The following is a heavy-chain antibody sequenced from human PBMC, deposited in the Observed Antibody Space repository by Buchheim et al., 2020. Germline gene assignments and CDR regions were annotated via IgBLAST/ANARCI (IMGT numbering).Heavy chain of an antibody. V-gene: IGHV4-30-4*01. D-gene: IGHD2-15*01. CDR2: IYYRGST. CDR1: GGSISSGDYY. CDR3: ASGWRCSGGSCYTYYGMDV. J-gene: IGHJ6*02. Sequence: QVQLQESGPGLVKPSQTLSLTCTVSGGSISSGDYYWSWIRQPPGKGLEWIGYIYYRGSTYYNPSLKSRVTISVDTSKNQFSLKLSSVTAADTAVYYCASGWRCSGGSCYTYYGMDVWGQGTT.